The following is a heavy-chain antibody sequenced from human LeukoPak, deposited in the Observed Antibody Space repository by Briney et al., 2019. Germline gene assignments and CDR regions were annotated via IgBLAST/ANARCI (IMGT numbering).Heavy chain of an antibody. CDR1: GLTFNSYA. Sequence: GGSLRLSCAASGLTFNSYAMSWVRQAPGKGLEWVSFISGSGSSTCYADSVKGRFTISRDTSKNTLYLQMNSLKAEDTAVYYCASSTVGSFDYWGQGTLVTVSS. D-gene: IGHD1-26*01. J-gene: IGHJ4*02. CDR2: ISGSGSST. CDR3: ASSTVGSFDY. V-gene: IGHV3-23*01.